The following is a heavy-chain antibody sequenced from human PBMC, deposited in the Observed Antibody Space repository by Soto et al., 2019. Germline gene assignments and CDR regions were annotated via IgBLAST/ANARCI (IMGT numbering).Heavy chain of an antibody. D-gene: IGHD2-2*01. CDR2: ISSGSSTK. CDR3: ARESYCSSTSCHSDPFDI. V-gene: IGHV3-48*01. J-gene: IGHJ3*02. CDR1: GFTFRSYS. Sequence: EVQLVESGGGLVQPGGSLRISCAASGFTFRSYSMNWVRQAPGKGLEWGSYISSGSSTKYYADSVKGRFTISRDNAKDSLYLQMNSLRADDTAVYYCARESYCSSTSCHSDPFDIWGQGTMVTVSS.